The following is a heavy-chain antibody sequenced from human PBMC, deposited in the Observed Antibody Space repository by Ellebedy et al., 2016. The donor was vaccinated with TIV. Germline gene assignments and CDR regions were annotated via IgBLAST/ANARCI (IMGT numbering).Heavy chain of an antibody. CDR3: AREPQYSYYESSGYYDH. J-gene: IGHJ5*02. Sequence: GESLKISCAASGFTFSTYSMNWVRQAPGKGLEWVSSITSTSSYIYYADSVKGRFTISRDNAKNSLYLEMNSLRAEDTAVYYCAREPQYSYYESSGYYDHWGQGTLVIVSS. CDR2: ITSTSSYI. D-gene: IGHD3-22*01. CDR1: GFTFSTYS. V-gene: IGHV3-21*01.